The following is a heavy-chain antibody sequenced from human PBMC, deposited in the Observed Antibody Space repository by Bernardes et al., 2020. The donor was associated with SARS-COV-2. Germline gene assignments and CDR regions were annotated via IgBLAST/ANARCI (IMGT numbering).Heavy chain of an antibody. CDR2: ISSSSSYI. CDR3: ARAVIHSYGDPDY. Sequence: GGSLRLSCAASGFTFSSYSMNWVRQAPGKGLEWVSSISSSSSYIYYADSVKGRFTISRDNAKNSLYLQMNSLRAEDTAVYYCARAVIHSYGDPDYWGQGTLVTVSS. J-gene: IGHJ4*02. V-gene: IGHV3-21*01. D-gene: IGHD4-17*01. CDR1: GFTFSSYS.